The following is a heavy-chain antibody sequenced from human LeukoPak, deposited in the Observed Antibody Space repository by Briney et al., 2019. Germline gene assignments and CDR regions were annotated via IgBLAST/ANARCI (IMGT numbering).Heavy chain of an antibody. D-gene: IGHD6-19*01. V-gene: IGHV3-48*03. J-gene: IGHJ4*02. CDR1: GFTFSTYE. Sequence: PGGSLRLSCAASGFTFSTYEMNWVRQAPGKGLEWVSYISFSGSTMYYADSVKGRFTISRDNSKNTLYLQMNSLRAEDTAVYYCARDPQRQQWLVLFDYWGQGTLVTVSS. CDR3: ARDPQRQQWLVLFDY. CDR2: ISFSGSTM.